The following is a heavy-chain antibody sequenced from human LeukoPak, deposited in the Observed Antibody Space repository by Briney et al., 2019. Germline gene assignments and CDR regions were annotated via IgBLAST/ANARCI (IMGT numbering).Heavy chain of an antibody. CDR1: GFTFSRYT. CDR3: AREESGGYFDY. Sequence: GGSLRLSCAASGFTFSRYTMNWVRQAPGKGLEWVSSISSSISYIYYADSAKGRFTISRDNAKNSLYLQMNSLRAEDTAVYYCAREESGGYFDYWGQGTLVTVSS. CDR2: ISSSISYI. D-gene: IGHD2-8*02. V-gene: IGHV3-21*01. J-gene: IGHJ4*02.